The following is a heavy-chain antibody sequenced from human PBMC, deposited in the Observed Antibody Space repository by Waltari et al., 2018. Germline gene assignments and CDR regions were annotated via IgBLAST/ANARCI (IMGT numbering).Heavy chain of an antibody. V-gene: IGHV3-23*01. D-gene: IGHD3-10*01. Sequence: EVQLLESGGGLVQPGGSLRLSCAASGFTFSSYAMSWVRQAPGKGLEWVSAISGSGGSTYYADSVKGRFTISRDNSKNTLYLQMNSLRAEDTAVYYCANGWFGELFPEYFQHWGQGTLVTVSS. CDR3: ANGWFGELFPEYFQH. J-gene: IGHJ1*01. CDR2: ISGSGGST. CDR1: GFTFSSYA.